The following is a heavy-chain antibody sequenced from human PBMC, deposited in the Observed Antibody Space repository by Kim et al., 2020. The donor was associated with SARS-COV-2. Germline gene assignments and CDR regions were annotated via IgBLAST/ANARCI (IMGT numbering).Heavy chain of an antibody. J-gene: IGHJ4*02. CDR2: ISTYNGNT. D-gene: IGHD3-10*01. V-gene: IGHV1-18*01. CDR3: ARDPKPYGSGSYGIDY. CDR1: GYIFTSYG. Sequence: ASVKVSCKASGYIFTSYGITWVRQAPGQGLEWMGWISTYNGNTNYAQKLQGRVTMTTDTSTSTAYMDLRSLRSDDTAVYFCARDPKPYGSGSYGIDYWGQ.